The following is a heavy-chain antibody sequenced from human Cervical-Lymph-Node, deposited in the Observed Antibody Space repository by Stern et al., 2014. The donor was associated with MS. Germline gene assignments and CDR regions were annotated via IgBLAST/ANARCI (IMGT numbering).Heavy chain of an antibody. CDR2: ISYDADVK. CDR1: GFTFSNYG. Sequence: VQLVESGGGVVQPGTSLRLSCAVSGFTFSNYGMHWVRQAPGKGLEWVAVISYDADVKFYADSVKGRFTISRDTPKNTMYLQLNSLKVEDTAVYLCAKKSMGTTGTTTAFDYWGQGTLVTVSS. CDR3: AKKSMGTTGTTTAFDY. V-gene: IGHV3-30*18. J-gene: IGHJ4*02. D-gene: IGHD1-1*01.